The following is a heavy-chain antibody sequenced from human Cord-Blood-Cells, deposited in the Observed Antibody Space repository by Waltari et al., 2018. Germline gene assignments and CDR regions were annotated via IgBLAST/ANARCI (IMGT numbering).Heavy chain of an antibody. J-gene: IGHJ4*02. CDR2: IIPIFGTA. Sequence: QVQLVQSGAEVKKPGSSVQVSCKASGGPLSSYAISWVRQAPRQGLEWMGGIIPIFGTANYAQKFQGRVTITADESTSTAYMELSSLRSEDTAVYYCARDIAAAGTDYWGQGTLVTVSS. CDR1: GGPLSSYA. D-gene: IGHD6-13*01. V-gene: IGHV1-69*01. CDR3: ARDIAAAGTDY.